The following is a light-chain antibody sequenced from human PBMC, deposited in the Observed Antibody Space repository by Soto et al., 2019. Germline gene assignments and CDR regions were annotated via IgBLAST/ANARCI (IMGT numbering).Light chain of an antibody. CDR2: VNS. V-gene: IGLV1-40*01. J-gene: IGLJ3*02. Sequence: QSVLTQPPSVSGAPGQRVTISCTGNSSNIGAGYGVHWYQQLPGTAPKLLIYVNSNRPSGVPDRFSGSKSGTSASLAITGLQAEDEADYYCQSYDSSLSGWVLGGGTKLTVL. CDR1: SSNIGAGYG. CDR3: QSYDSSLSGWV.